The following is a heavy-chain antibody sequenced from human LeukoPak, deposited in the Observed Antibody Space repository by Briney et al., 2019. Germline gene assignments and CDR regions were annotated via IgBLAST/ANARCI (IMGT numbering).Heavy chain of an antibody. D-gene: IGHD3-3*01. Sequence: PSETLSLTCTVSGGSISSGSYYWSWIRQPAGKGLEWIGRIYTSGSNNYNPSLKSRLTISVDTSKNQFSRKLSSVTAADTAVYYCATEYYDFWSGRPNAFDIWGQGTMVTVSS. J-gene: IGHJ3*02. CDR2: IYTSGSN. V-gene: IGHV4-61*02. CDR3: ATEYYDFWSGRPNAFDI. CDR1: GGSISSGSYY.